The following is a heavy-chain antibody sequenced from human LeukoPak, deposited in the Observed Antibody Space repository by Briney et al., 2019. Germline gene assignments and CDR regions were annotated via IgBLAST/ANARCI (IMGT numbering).Heavy chain of an antibody. CDR2: ISSSSSYI. J-gene: IGHJ4*02. Sequence: NPGGSLRLSCAASGFTFSSYSMNWVRQAPGKGLEWVSSISSSSSYIYYADSVKGRFTISRDNAKNSLYLQMNSLRAEDTAVYYCARVKALQQTTGLYDYWGQGTLVTVSS. CDR1: GFTFSSYS. V-gene: IGHV3-21*01. CDR3: ARVKALQQTTGLYDY. D-gene: IGHD4-17*01.